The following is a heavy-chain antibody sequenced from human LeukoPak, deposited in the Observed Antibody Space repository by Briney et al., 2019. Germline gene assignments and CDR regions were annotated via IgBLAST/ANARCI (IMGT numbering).Heavy chain of an antibody. J-gene: IGHJ4*02. V-gene: IGHV1-18*01. CDR3: ARDDQYYDILTGYQTYPDY. CDR2: ISAYNGNT. CDR1: GGTFSSYA. Sequence: GSSVKVSCKASGGTFSSYAISWVRQAPGQGLEWMGWISAYNGNTNYAQKLQGRVTMTTDTSTSTAYMELRSLRSDDTAVYYCARDDQYYDILTGYQTYPDYWGQGTLVTVSS. D-gene: IGHD3-9*01.